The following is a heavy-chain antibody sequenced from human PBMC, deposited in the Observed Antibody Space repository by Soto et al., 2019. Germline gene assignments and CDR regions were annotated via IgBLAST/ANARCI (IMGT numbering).Heavy chain of an antibody. CDR2: IIPIFTTA. CDR3: ARNYLDTAVLYFDY. J-gene: IGHJ4*02. D-gene: IGHD5-18*01. Sequence: ASVKVSCKASGGSFSRSAINWVRQAPGHGLEWMGGIIPIFTTANYAQKFQGRVNITADESTSTVYMYLSSLRSDDTALYYCARNYLDTAVLYFDYWGQGTQVTVSS. CDR1: GGSFSRSA. V-gene: IGHV1-69*13.